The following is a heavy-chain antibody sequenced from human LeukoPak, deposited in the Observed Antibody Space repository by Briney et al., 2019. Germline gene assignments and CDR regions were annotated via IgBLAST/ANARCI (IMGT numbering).Heavy chain of an antibody. Sequence: GRSLRLSCAASGFTFSSYAMHWVRQAPGKGLEWVAVISYDGSNKYYADSVKGRFTISRDNSKNTLYLQMNSLRAEDTAVYYCARSQGGLYYMDVWGKGTTVTDSS. V-gene: IGHV3-30*01. J-gene: IGHJ6*03. CDR2: ISYDGSNK. CDR3: ARSQGGLYYMDV. CDR1: GFTFSSYA. D-gene: IGHD3-16*01.